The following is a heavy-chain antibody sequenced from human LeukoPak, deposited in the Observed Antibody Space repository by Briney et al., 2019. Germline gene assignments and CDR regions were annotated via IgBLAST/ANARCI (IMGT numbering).Heavy chain of an antibody. CDR1: GFTFSSYA. J-gene: IGHJ4*02. CDR3: ARHYDSSGYFDY. Sequence: PGGSLRLSCATSGFTFSSYAMSWIRQPPGKGLEWIGEINHSGSTNYNPSLKSRVTISVDTSKNQFSLKLSSVTAADTAVYYCARHYDSSGYFDYWGQGTLVTVSS. D-gene: IGHD3-22*01. CDR2: INHSGST. V-gene: IGHV4-34*01.